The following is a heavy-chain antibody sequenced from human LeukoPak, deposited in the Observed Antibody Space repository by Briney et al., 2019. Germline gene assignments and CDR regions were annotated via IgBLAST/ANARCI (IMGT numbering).Heavy chain of an antibody. J-gene: IGHJ4*02. V-gene: IGHV3-48*03. D-gene: IGHD3-10*01. Sequence: GGSLRLSCAASGFTFSSYEMNWVRQAPGKGLECVSYISSSGSTIYYADSVKGRFTISRDNSKNTLYLQMNSLRAEDAAVYYCAKEPGSYFGSGSYIYWGQGTLVTVSS. CDR2: ISSSGSTI. CDR3: AKEPGSYFGSGSYIY. CDR1: GFTFSSYE.